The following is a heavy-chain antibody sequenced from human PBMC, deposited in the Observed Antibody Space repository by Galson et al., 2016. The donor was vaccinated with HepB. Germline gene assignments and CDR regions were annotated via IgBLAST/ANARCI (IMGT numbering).Heavy chain of an antibody. D-gene: IGHD1-1*01. J-gene: IGHJ4*02. V-gene: IGHV3-23*01. Sequence: SLRLSCAASGFIFSNYAMRWVRQAPGKGLEWVSGLLGGGDTTYYAESVKGRFTISRDNSKNTLCLQMNNLRAEDTAVYYCVKDDKWNVDYWGQGTLVTVSS. CDR1: GFIFSNYA. CDR3: VKDDKWNVDY. CDR2: LLGGGDTT.